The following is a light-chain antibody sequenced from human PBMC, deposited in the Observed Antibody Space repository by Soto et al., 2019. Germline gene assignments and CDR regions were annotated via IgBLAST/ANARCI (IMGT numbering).Light chain of an antibody. CDR3: CSFAGGYTFV. CDR1: RSEVGGYNY. V-gene: IGLV2-11*01. CDR2: DVS. Sequence: ALTQPRSVSGSPGQSVTMSCTGTRSEVGGYNYVSWYQKLPGKAPKLMIYDVSKRPSGVPDRFSGSKSGNTASLTISGLQAEDEADYYCCSFAGGYTFVFGSGTKVTVL. J-gene: IGLJ1*01.